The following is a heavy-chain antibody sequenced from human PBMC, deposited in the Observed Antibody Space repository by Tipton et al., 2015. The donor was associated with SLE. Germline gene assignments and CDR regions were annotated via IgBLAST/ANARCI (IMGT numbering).Heavy chain of an antibody. CDR3: ARSGRREPPPDY. V-gene: IGHV3-7*01. J-gene: IGHJ4*02. CDR1: GFTLSSYW. D-gene: IGHD1-26*01. Sequence: GSLRLSCAASGFTLSSYWMIWVRQAPGKGLEWVANIKETGSEKYYVDSVRGRFTISRDNAKNSLYLQMNSLRAEDTAVYYCARSGRREPPPDYWGQGTLVTVSS. CDR2: IKETGSEK.